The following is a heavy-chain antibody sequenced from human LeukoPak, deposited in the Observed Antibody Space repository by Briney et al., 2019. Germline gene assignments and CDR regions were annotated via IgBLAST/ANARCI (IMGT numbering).Heavy chain of an antibody. CDR1: GYTFTGYY. Sequence: GASVKVSCKASGYTFTGYYMHWVRQAPGQGLEWMGWINPNSGGTNYAQKFQGRVTMTRDTSISTAYMELSRLRSDDTAVYYCASNPRYCSSTSCYPGDFHYYYYMDVWGKGTTVTVSS. CDR2: INPNSGGT. V-gene: IGHV1-2*02. CDR3: ASNPRYCSSTSCYPGDFHYYYYMDV. D-gene: IGHD2-2*01. J-gene: IGHJ6*03.